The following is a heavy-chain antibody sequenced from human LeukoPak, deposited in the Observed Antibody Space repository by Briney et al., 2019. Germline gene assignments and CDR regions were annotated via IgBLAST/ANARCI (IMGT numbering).Heavy chain of an antibody. V-gene: IGHV4-39*07. J-gene: IGHJ3*02. CDR3: ARQSSLVRGIIAYAFDI. D-gene: IGHD3-10*01. CDR2: IYYSGTT. CDR1: GVSISSSSYY. Sequence: SETLSLTCTVSGVSISSSSYYWGWIRQPPGKGLEWIGSIYYSGTTYYNPSLKSRVTISVDTSKNQSSLKLSSVTAADTAVYYCARQSSLVRGIIAYAFDIWGQGTMVAVSS.